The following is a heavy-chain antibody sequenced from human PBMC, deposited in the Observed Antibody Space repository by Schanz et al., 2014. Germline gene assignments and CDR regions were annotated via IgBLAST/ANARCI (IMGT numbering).Heavy chain of an antibody. CDR3: ARVPYGSGSYWDY. Sequence: VQLVESGGGVVQPGGSLRLSCAASGFTFSSYAMSWVRQAPGKGLEWVSSISSSSSYIYYADSVKGRFTISRDNAKNSLYLQMNSLRAGDTAVYYCARVPYGSGSYWDYWGQGTLVTVSS. CDR1: GFTFSSYA. CDR2: ISSSSSYI. V-gene: IGHV3-21*01. J-gene: IGHJ4*02. D-gene: IGHD3-10*01.